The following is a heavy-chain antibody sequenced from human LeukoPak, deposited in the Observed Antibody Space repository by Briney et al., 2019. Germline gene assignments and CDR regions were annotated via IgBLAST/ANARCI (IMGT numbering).Heavy chain of an antibody. CDR1: GFTFSSYG. V-gene: IGHV3-30*18. J-gene: IGHJ4*02. CDR2: VSYAGSNK. Sequence: PGGSLRLSCAASGFTFSSYGMHWVRQAPGEGLEWVALVSYAGSNKYYVDSVNGRFTISRDNSKNTLYLQMNSLRAEDTAVYYCAKDRATMTTRIFDFWGQGTLVTVSS. D-gene: IGHD4-17*01. CDR3: AKDRATMTTRIFDF.